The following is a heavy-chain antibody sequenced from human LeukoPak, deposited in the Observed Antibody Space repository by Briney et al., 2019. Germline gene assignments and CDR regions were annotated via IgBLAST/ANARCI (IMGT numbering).Heavy chain of an antibody. CDR3: ASRYYYDSSGRDY. CDR1: GFTFSSYW. D-gene: IGHD3-22*01. J-gene: IGHJ4*02. V-gene: IGHV3-74*01. Sequence: GGSLTLSCAASGFTFSSYWMHWVRQAPGKGLVWVSRINSDGSSTSYADSVKGRFTISRDNAKNTLYLQMNSLRAEDTAVYYCASRYYYDSSGRDYWGQGTLVTVSS. CDR2: INSDGSST.